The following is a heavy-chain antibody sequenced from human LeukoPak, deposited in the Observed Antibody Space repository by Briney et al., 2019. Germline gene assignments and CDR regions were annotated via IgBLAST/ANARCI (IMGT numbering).Heavy chain of an antibody. CDR3: ARPMGHCSGGSCYSLGSFDI. Sequence: TLSLTCTVSGGSISSGGYYWSWIRQHPGKGLEWIGYIYYSGSTYYNPSLKSRVTISVDTSKNQFSLKLSSVTAADTAVYYCARPMGHCSGGSCYSLGSFDIWGQGTMVTVSS. J-gene: IGHJ3*02. CDR1: GGSISSGGYY. CDR2: IYYSGST. D-gene: IGHD2-15*01. V-gene: IGHV4-31*03.